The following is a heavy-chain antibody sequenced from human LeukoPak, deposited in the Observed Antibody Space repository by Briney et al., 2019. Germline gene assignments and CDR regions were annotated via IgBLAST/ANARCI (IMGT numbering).Heavy chain of an antibody. Sequence: GGSLRLSCAVSGFTASTYYMSWVRQVPGKGLEWVSVIYSGGSTYYADSVKGRFTVSRDNSKNTLYLQMNSLRAEDTAVYYCVAYYDILTGYKYWGQGTLVTVSS. J-gene: IGHJ4*02. CDR1: GFTASTYY. D-gene: IGHD3-9*01. V-gene: IGHV3-66*01. CDR2: IYSGGST. CDR3: VAYYDILTGYKY.